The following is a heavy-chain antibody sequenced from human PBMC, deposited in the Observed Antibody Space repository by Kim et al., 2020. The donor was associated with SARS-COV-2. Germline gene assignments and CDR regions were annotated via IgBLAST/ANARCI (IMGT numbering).Heavy chain of an antibody. Sequence: GGSLRLSCAASGFTFSSYGMHWVRQAPGKGLEWVAVISYDGGNKYCADSVKGRFTISRDNSKNTLYLQMNSLRLEDTAVYYCATKVDKVMTADYWGQGTLVTVSS. J-gene: IGHJ4*02. CDR3: ATKVDKVMTADY. V-gene: IGHV3-30*03. D-gene: IGHD5-18*01. CDR1: GFTFSSYG. CDR2: ISYDGGNK.